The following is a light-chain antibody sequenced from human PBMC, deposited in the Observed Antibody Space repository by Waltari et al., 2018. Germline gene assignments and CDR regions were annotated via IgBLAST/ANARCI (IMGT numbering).Light chain of an antibody. J-gene: IGLJ3*02. Sequence: QSALTQPASVSGSPGQSTTISCTAPSRDVGNSDLIPSYQQHPNKAPKLIIYEGNKRPSGVSNRFSGSTSGNTASLTISGLQAEDEADYFCCSYAGSATFAVFGGGTKLTVL. CDR1: SRDVGNSDL. CDR2: EGN. V-gene: IGLV2-23*03. CDR3: CSYAGSATFAV.